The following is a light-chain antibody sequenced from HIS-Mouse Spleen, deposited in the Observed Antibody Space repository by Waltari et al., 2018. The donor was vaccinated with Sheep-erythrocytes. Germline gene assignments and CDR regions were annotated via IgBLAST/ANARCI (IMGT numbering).Light chain of an antibody. CDR1: QGINSW. CDR2: AAS. J-gene: IGKJ2*01. V-gene: IGKV1-12*01. CDR3: QQANSVPYT. Sequence: DIQMTQSPSSVSASVGDRVTITCRASQGINSWFAWYQQKPGKAPKLLIYAASSLQSGGPSRFSGSGSGTDCTLTISSLQPEEFATYYCQQANSVPYTFGQGTKLEIK.